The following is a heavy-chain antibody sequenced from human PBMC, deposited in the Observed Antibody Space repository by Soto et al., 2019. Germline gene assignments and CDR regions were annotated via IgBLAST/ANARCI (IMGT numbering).Heavy chain of an antibody. CDR1: GDTFTFYS. J-gene: IGHJ4*02. CDR3: ARSHCSSISCYVGSWDY. CDR2: INPILSMS. V-gene: IGHV1-69*02. D-gene: IGHD2-2*01. Sequence: ASVKVSCKASGDTFTFYSINWVRQAPGLGLEWMGRINPILSMSNYAQRFQGRVTMTGGTSTSTAYMELSRLRSEDTAVYYCARSHCSSISCYVGSWDYWGQGTLVTVSS.